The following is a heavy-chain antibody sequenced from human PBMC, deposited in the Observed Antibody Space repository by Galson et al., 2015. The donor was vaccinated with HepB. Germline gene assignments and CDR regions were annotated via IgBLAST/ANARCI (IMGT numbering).Heavy chain of an antibody. CDR3: ATETIPTPAQPIY. D-gene: IGHD2-2*02. J-gene: IGHJ4*02. Sequence: SVKVSCKVSGDTLTEFSMHWVRQAPGKGLEWMGGYDPEDGEIIYAQKFQGRVTMTEDTSTDTAFMELSSLRSEDTAVYYCATETIPTPAQPIYWGQGTLVTVSS. CDR2: YDPEDGEI. V-gene: IGHV1-24*01. CDR1: GDTLTEFS.